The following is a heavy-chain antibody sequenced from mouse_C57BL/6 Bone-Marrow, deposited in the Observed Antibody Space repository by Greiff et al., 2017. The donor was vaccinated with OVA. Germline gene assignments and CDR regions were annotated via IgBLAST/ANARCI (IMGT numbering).Heavy chain of an antibody. CDR3: ARWRWLLRGAMDY. D-gene: IGHD2-3*01. V-gene: IGHV1-69*01. Sequence: QVQLQQPGAELVMPGASVKLSCKASGYTFTSYWMHWVKQRPGQGLEWIGEIDPSDSYTNYNQKFKGKSTLTVDKSSSTAYMQLSSLTSEDSAVDYCARWRWLLRGAMDYWGQGTSVTVSS. CDR2: IDPSDSYT. CDR1: GYTFTSYW. J-gene: IGHJ4*01.